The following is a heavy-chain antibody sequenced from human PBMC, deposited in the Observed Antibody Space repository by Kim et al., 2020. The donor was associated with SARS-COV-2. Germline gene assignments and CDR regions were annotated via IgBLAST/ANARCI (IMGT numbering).Heavy chain of an antibody. CDR3: AKIYYYDSSGYFDAFDI. D-gene: IGHD3-22*01. J-gene: IGHJ3*02. Sequence: GGSLRLSCAASGFTFSSYAMSWVRQAPGTGLEWVSAISGSGGSTYYADSVKGRFTISRDNSKNTLYLQMNSLRAEDTAVYYCAKIYYYDSSGYFDAFDIWGQGTMVTVSS. CDR1: GFTFSSYA. CDR2: ISGSGGST. V-gene: IGHV3-23*01.